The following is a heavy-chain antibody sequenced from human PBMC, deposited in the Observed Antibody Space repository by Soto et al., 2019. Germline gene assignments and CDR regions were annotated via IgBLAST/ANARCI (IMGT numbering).Heavy chain of an antibody. CDR2: INSDGSSR. Sequence: GGSLRRSCVASGFTFSSYWMHWVRQAQGKGLGWVSRINSDGSSRRYADSVKGRFTISRDNAKNTLYLQMNSLRAEDTAVYYCARTRDTRSYYYDYFDYWGQGTLVTVSS. CDR1: GFTFSSYW. D-gene: IGHD3-22*01. CDR3: ARTRDTRSYYYDYFDY. J-gene: IGHJ4*02. V-gene: IGHV3-74*01.